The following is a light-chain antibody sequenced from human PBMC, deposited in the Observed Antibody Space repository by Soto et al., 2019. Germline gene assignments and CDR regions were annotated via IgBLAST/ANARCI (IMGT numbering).Light chain of an antibody. CDR1: QSVSSSY. Sequence: EIVLTQSPGTLSLSPGERATLSCRASQSVSSSYLAWYQQKPGQAPRLLIYGASSRATGIPDRFSGSGSGTYFPLHISRLEPEGFAVYFCQQYGSPPFTFGPGTKVDIK. CDR2: GAS. CDR3: QQYGSPPFT. J-gene: IGKJ3*01. V-gene: IGKV3-20*01.